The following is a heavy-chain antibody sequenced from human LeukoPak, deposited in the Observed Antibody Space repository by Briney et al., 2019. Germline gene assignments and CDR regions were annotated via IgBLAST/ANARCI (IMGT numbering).Heavy chain of an antibody. J-gene: IGHJ6*03. V-gene: IGHV4-4*09. D-gene: IGHD2-15*01. Sequence: PSQTLSLTCTVFGDSINDHNWSWGRQCPGEGLEGVAYIYSSVSTNYNPSLRSRVTISIDTSKSQCSLWRTSVTAADAGVYYGAIQKCSGGTCYRIDQLYYMDVWGKGTTVTVSS. CDR3: AIQKCSGGTCYRIDQLYYMDV. CDR2: IYSSVST. CDR1: GDSINDHN.